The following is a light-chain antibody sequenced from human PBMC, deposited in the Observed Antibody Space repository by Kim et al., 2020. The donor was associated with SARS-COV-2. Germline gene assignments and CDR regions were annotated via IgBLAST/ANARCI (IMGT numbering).Light chain of an antibody. CDR1: AVVSSTY. V-gene: IGKV3-20*01. J-gene: IGKJ4*01. Sequence: SPGERAALSCRASAVVSSTYLAWYQQKPGQAPRLLIYGASSRATGIADRFSGSGSGADFTLTITRLEPEDFAVFYCQQYGSSTPTFGGGTKVDIK. CDR3: QQYGSSTPT. CDR2: GAS.